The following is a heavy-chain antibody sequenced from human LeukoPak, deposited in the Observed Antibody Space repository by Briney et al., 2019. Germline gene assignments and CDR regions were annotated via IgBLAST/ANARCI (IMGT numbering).Heavy chain of an antibody. CDR1: GFTFSSYA. CDR2: ISYDGSNK. CDR3: ARVVLLWFGDLSWNTFDI. V-gene: IGHV3-30-3*01. D-gene: IGHD3-10*01. J-gene: IGHJ3*02. Sequence: GGSLRLSCAASGFTFSSYAMHWVRQAPGKGLEWVAVISYDGSNKYYADSVKGRFTISRDNSKNTLYLQMNSLRAEDTAVYYCARVVLLWFGDLSWNTFDIWGQGTMVTVSS.